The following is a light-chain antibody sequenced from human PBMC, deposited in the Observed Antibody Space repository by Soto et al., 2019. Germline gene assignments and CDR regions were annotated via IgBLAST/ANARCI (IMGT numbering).Light chain of an antibody. J-gene: IGKJ4*01. V-gene: IGKV3-11*01. CDR1: QSVSSY. CDR2: DAS. CDR3: QHRSSWSLT. Sequence: EIVLTQSPATLSLSPGERATLSCRASQSVSSYLVWYQQKPGQAPRLLIYDASNRATGIPARFSGRGSGTDFTLTISSLEPEDFAVYYCQHRSSWSLTFGGGTKVEIK.